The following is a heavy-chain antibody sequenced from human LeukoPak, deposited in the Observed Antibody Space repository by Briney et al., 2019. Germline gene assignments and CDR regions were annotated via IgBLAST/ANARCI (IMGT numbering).Heavy chain of an antibody. Sequence: ASVKVSCKASGYTFTGYYMHWVRQAPGQGLEWMGWINPNSGGTNYAQKFQGRVTMTRDTSISTAYMELSRLRSDDTAVYYCARWGRLEMATAHYAFDIWGQGTMVTVSS. CDR1: GYTFTGYY. CDR2: INPNSGGT. D-gene: IGHD5-24*01. V-gene: IGHV1-2*02. J-gene: IGHJ3*02. CDR3: ARWGRLEMATAHYAFDI.